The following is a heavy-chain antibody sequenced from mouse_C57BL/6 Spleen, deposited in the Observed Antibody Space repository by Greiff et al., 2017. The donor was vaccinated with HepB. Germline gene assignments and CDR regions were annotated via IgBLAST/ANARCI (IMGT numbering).Heavy chain of an antibody. CDR2: IYPGSGST. CDR3: ARATTVVARPYFDY. Sequence: QVQLQKPGAELVKPGASVKMSCKASGYTFTSYWITWVKQRPGQGLEWIGDIYPGSGSTNYNEKFKSKATLTVDTSSSTAYMQLSSLTSEDSAVYYCARATTVVARPYFDYWGQGTTLTVSS. J-gene: IGHJ2*01. CDR1: GYTFTSYW. V-gene: IGHV1-55*01. D-gene: IGHD1-1*01.